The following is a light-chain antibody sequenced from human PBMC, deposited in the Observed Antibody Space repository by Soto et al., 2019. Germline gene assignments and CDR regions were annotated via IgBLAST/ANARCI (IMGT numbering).Light chain of an antibody. V-gene: IGKV1-5*01. Sequence: DIQMTQFPSTLSASVGDRVTLTCRASRTVSIWLAWYHQKPGRAPKLLIYDGSILETGVPSRFSGSGTGTEFTLTISSLQPDDFGTYYCQHYKTYPWAFGPGTRVEIK. CDR3: QHYKTYPWA. CDR1: RTVSIW. CDR2: DGS. J-gene: IGKJ1*01.